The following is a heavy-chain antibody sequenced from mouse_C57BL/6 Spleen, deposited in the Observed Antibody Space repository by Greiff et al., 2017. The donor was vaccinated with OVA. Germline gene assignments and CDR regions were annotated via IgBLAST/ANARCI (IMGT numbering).Heavy chain of an antibody. V-gene: IGHV1-42*01. J-gene: IGHJ1*03. CDR2: INPSTGGN. D-gene: IGHD3-3*01. CDR1: GYSFTGYY. CDR3: ARKETVGTGYFDV. Sequence: EVQLQQSGPELVKPGASVKISCKASGYSFTGYYMNWVKQSPEKSLEWIGEINPSTGGNTYKQKFKAKATLTVDKSSSTAYMQLKSLTSEDSAVDYCARKETVGTGYFDVWGTGTTVTVSS.